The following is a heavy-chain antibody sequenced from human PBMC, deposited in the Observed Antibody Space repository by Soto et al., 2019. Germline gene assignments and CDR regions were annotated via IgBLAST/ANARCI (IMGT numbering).Heavy chain of an antibody. Sequence: QVQLQESGPGLVKPSDTLSLICAVSGYSISSSNWWGWIRQPPGKGLEWIGNIYYSGSAYYNPSLTSRATMSVDTSKNQFSLKRTSVTAVDTAVYYCARGDYAKALDIWGQGTTVTVSS. D-gene: IGHD2-2*01. CDR3: ARGDYAKALDI. CDR2: IYYSGSA. J-gene: IGHJ3*02. CDR1: GYSISSSNW. V-gene: IGHV4-28*03.